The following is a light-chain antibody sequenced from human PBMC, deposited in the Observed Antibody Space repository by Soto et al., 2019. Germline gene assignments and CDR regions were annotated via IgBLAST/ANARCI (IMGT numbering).Light chain of an antibody. CDR1: PISSN. CDR2: GAS. Sequence: VVTQSPASLSVSPGDRVTISCRAGPISSNLAWHQQRPGQAPRLLIYGASVRATGVPARFSGSGSGTEFTPTISSLQPEDVATYYCQKHNIAPSWTSGQGTKVDNK. J-gene: IGKJ1*01. CDR3: QKHNIAPSWT. V-gene: IGKV3-15*01.